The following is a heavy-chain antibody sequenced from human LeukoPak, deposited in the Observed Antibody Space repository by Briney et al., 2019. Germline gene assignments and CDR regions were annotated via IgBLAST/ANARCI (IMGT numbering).Heavy chain of an antibody. CDR1: GFTFSSYV. V-gene: IGHV3-23*01. Sequence: GGTLRLSCAASGFTFSSYVMSWVRQAPGQGLEWVSTLTGSGGNTYYADSVKGRFTISRDNSKNTLYLQMNSLRAEDTAVYYCAKSRVGYDYWGQGTLVTVSS. J-gene: IGHJ4*02. D-gene: IGHD1-26*01. CDR2: LTGSGGNT. CDR3: AKSRVGYDY.